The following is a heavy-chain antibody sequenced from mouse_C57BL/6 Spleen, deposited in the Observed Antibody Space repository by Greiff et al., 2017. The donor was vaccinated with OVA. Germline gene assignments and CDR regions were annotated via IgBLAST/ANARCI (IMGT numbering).Heavy chain of an antibody. J-gene: IGHJ2*01. CDR2: IDPETGGT. CDR1: GYTFTDYE. Sequence: VKLVESGAELVRPGASVTLSCKASGYTFTDYEMHWVKQTPVHGLEWIGAIDPETGGTAYNQKFKGKAILTADKSSSTAYMELRSLTSEDSAVYYCTTMDYFDYWGQGTTLTVSS. V-gene: IGHV1-15*01. D-gene: IGHD1-1*02. CDR3: TTMDYFDY.